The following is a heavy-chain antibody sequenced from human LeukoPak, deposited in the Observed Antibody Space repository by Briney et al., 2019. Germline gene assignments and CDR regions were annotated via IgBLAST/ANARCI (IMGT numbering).Heavy chain of an antibody. V-gene: IGHV3-21*01. Sequence: PGGSLRLSCAASGFTFSSYSMNWVRQAPGKGLEWVSSISSSSSYIYYADSVKGRFTISRDNAKNSLYLQMNSLRAEDTAVYYCARDLGVEMAIPPYYYYYGMDVWGQGTTVTVSS. D-gene: IGHD5-24*01. CDR1: GFTFSSYS. CDR2: ISSSSSYI. CDR3: ARDLGVEMAIPPYYYYYGMDV. J-gene: IGHJ6*02.